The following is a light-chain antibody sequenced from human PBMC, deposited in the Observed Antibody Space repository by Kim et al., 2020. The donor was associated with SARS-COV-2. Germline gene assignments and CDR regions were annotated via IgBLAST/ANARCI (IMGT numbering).Light chain of an antibody. V-gene: IGKV3D-20*01. Sequence: PPGERATLSCGANQRISSNYVAWYQHKPGQSPRLLIHDASNRATGIPDRFSGSGSGTDFTLTISRLEPEDFVVYYCHQYIRSPYSFGQGTKLEI. CDR2: DAS. CDR1: QRISSNY. CDR3: HQYIRSPYS. J-gene: IGKJ2*03.